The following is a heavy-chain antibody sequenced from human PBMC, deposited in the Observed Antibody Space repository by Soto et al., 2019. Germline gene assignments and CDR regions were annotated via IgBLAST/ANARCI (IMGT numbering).Heavy chain of an antibody. V-gene: IGHV4-59*01. CDR1: GGSISLYY. Sequence: SETLSLTCTVSGGSISLYYWTWIRQPPGRGLEWIGYIYYTGSTNYNPSLKSRVTISVDTSKNQFSLKLSSVTAADTAVYYCARLYSTSSAGRWLADYWGQGTLVTVSS. CDR2: IYYTGST. CDR3: ARLYSTSSAGRWLADY. J-gene: IGHJ4*02. D-gene: IGHD6-6*01.